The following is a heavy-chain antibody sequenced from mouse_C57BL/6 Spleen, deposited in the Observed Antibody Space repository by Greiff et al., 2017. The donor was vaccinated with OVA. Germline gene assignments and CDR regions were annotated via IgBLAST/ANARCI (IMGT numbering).Heavy chain of an antibody. V-gene: IGHV5-6*01. CDR3: ARQNYGSSYGY. Sequence: EVQVVESGGDLVKPGGSLKLSCAASGFTFSSYGMSWVRQTPDKRLEWVATISSGGSYTYYPDSVKGRFTISRDNAKNTLYLQMSSLKSEDTAMYYCARQNYGSSYGYWGQGTTLTVSS. D-gene: IGHD1-1*01. CDR2: ISSGGSYT. CDR1: GFTFSSYG. J-gene: IGHJ2*01.